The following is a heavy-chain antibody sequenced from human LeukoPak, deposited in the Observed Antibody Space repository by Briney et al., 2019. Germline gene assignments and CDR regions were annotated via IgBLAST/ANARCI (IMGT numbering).Heavy chain of an antibody. Sequence: SETLSLTCTVSGGSMTGYYWTWIRQPPGKGLEWIGYIYYNGDTNYNPSLKSRVTISVDTSKSNFSLRLTSVTAADTAVYYCAKGPNWYYLDYWGQGTLVTVSS. D-gene: IGHD1-1*01. CDR1: GGSMTGYY. CDR3: AKGPNWYYLDY. CDR2: IYYNGDT. V-gene: IGHV4-59*01. J-gene: IGHJ4*02.